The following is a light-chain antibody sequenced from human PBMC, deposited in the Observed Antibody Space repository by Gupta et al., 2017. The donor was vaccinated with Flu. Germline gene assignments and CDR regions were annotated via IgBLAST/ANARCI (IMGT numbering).Light chain of an antibody. J-gene: IGKJ2*03. CDR3: QQRSNWPPYS. CDR1: QSVSSC. CDR2: DAS. V-gene: IGKV3-11*01. Sequence: EIVLTPSPATLSLSPGERATLSCRASQSVSSCLAWYQQKPGQAHRLLIYDASNRATGIPARFSGSGSGTDFTLTISSLEPEDFAVYYCQQRSNWPPYSFGQGTKLEIK.